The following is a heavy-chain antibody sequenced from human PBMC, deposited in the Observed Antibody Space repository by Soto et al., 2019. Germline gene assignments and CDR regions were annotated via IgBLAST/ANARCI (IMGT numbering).Heavy chain of an antibody. Sequence: SCAASGFTFSDYYMSWIRQAPGKGLEWVSYISSSSSYTNYADSVKGRFTISRDSAKNSLYLQMNSLRAEDTAVYYCASYPYCSSTSCSTPYWGQGTLVTVS. J-gene: IGHJ4*02. CDR1: GFTFSDYY. D-gene: IGHD2-2*01. V-gene: IGHV3-11*06. CDR3: ASYPYCSSTSCSTPY. CDR2: ISSSSSYT.